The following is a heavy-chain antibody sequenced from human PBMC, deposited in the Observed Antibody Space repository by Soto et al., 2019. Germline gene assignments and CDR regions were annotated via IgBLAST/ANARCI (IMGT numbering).Heavy chain of an antibody. CDR1: GGSITSFF. CDR2: ISSSGST. CDR3: ARLAPRDGDPKTVRAFDI. V-gene: IGHV4-59*01. D-gene: IGHD1-1*01. J-gene: IGHJ3*02. Sequence: QVQLQESGPGLVKPSETLSLTCTVSGGSITSFFWSWIRQPPGKGLEWIAYISSSGSTKYNPSLKSRVTISLDTSKHQFSLRSISVTAADTAVYYCARLAPRDGDPKTVRAFDIWGQGTMVTVSS.